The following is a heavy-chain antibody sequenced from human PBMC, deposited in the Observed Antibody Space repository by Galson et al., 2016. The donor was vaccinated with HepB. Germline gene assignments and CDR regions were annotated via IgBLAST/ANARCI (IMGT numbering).Heavy chain of an antibody. D-gene: IGHD6-19*01. Sequence: SLRLSCAASGFTFSSYAMSWVRQAPGKRLEWVSAITGRGVTTYYADSVKGRFTISRDNSKNTLYLHMNSLRVEDTAVYYCARGKAVTGSDPLDPWGQGTLVTVSS. CDR3: ARGKAVTGSDPLDP. V-gene: IGHV3-23*01. CDR1: GFTFSSYA. J-gene: IGHJ5*02. CDR2: ITGRGVTT.